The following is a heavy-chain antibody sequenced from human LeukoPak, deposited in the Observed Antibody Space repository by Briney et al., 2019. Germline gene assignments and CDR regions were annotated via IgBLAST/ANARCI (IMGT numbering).Heavy chain of an antibody. V-gene: IGHV4-59*01. J-gene: IGHJ4*02. CDR3: ASSWRPYYFDY. Sequence: SETLSLTCTVSGGSISSYYWSWIRQPPGKGLEWIGYIYYSGSTNYNPSLNTPVTISVHTSKYHFSLKLSSVTAADTAVYYCASSWRPYYFDYCGQGTLVSVSS. CDR1: GGSISSYY. CDR2: IYYSGST.